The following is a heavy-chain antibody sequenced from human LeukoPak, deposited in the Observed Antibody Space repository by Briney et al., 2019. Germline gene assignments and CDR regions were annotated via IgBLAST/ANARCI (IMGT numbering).Heavy chain of an antibody. V-gene: IGHV4-59*01. Sequence: SETLSLTCTVSGGSISSYYWSWIRQPPGKGLEWIGNIYYSGATNYNPSLKSRITISVDTSRNQFSLKLSSVTAADTAMYYCARVQEELAPNNAFDIWGQGTMVTVSS. CDR2: IYYSGAT. CDR1: GGSISSYY. CDR3: ARVQEELAPNNAFDI. J-gene: IGHJ3*02. D-gene: IGHD1-7*01.